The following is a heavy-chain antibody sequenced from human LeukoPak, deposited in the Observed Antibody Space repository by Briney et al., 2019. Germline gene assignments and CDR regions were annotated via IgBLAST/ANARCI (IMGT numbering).Heavy chain of an antibody. CDR3: AGDDSGSFDY. D-gene: IGHD3-10*01. CDR2: ISTSSITI. CDR1: GFTFSSYS. V-gene: IGHV3-48*02. J-gene: IGHJ4*02. Sequence: GGSLGLSCAASGFTFSSYSMNWVRQAPGKGLEWVSTISTSSITIYYADSVKGRFTISRDNAKNSLYLQMNSLRDDDTAVYYCAGDDSGSFDYWGQGTLVTVSS.